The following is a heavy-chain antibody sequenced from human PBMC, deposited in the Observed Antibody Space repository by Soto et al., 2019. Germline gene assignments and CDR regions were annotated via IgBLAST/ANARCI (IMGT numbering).Heavy chain of an antibody. CDR2: IGTAGDT. CDR3: ARGGCSGGSCPKYYPGLDV. J-gene: IGHJ6*02. D-gene: IGHD2-15*01. CDR1: GFTFISYD. Sequence: PGGSLRLSCAASGFTFISYDMHWVRQATGKGLEWVSAIGTAGDTYYPGSVKGRFTISRENAKNSLYLQMNSLRAGDTAVYYCARGGCSGGSCPKYYPGLDVWGQGTTVTVSS. V-gene: IGHV3-13*01.